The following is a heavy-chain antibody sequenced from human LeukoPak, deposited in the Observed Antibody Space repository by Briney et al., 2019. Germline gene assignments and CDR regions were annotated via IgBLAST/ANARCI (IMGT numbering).Heavy chain of an antibody. CDR2: IIPILGIA. V-gene: IGHV1-69*04. D-gene: IGHD3-9*01. CDR1: GGTFSRYA. J-gene: IGHJ6*02. Sequence: SVKVCCKASGGTFSRYAISWVRQAPGQGLEWMGRIIPILGIANYEQKFQGRVTITADKSTSTAYMELSSLRSEDTAVYYCATILTGNSYYYYYYGMDVWGQGTTVTVSS. CDR3: ATILTGNSYYYYYYGMDV.